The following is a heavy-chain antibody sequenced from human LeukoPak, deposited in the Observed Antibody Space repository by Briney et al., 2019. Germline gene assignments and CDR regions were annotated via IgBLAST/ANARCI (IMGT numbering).Heavy chain of an antibody. J-gene: IGHJ4*02. CDR2: IKSKTDGGTT. D-gene: IGHD6-13*01. V-gene: IGHV3-15*01. CDR1: GFTFSNAW. CDR3: TTLFDSSSWYGGDY. Sequence: GGSLRLSCAASGFTFSNAWMSWVCQAPGKGLEWVGRIKSKTDGGTTDYAAPVKGRFTISRDDSKNTLYLQMNSLKTEDTAVYYCTTLFDSSSWYGGDYWGQGTLVTVSS.